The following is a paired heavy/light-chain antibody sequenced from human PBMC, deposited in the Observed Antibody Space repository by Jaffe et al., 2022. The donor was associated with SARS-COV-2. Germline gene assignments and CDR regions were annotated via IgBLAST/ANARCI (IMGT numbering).Heavy chain of an antibody. CDR3: ARDKNFLTGLPRRRYYHGMDV. D-gene: IGHD3-9*01. CDR2: IYSSGDT. CDR1: GGSIGSSTYY. J-gene: IGHJ6*02. Sequence: QVQLQESGPGLVKPSQTLSLTCAVSGGSIGSSTYYWSWIRQPAGKGLEWIGRIYSSGDTNYNPSLKSRVTISLDTSNNQFSLKLSSVTAADTAVYYCARDKNFLTGLPRRRYYHGMDVWGQGTTVTVSS. V-gene: IGHV4-61*02.
Light chain of an antibody. CDR2: GAS. Sequence: EIVLTQSPGTLSLSPGERATLSCRASQSVTSNSLAWYQQKPGQAPRLLIYGASSRATGIPDRFSGSGSETDFTLTISRLESEDFAVYYCQQYGSSSPDTFGQGTKLEIK. CDR3: QQYGSSSPDT. V-gene: IGKV3-20*01. J-gene: IGKJ2*01. CDR1: QSVTSNS.